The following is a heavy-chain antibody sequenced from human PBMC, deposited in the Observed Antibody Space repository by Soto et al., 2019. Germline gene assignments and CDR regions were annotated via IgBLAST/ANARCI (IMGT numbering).Heavy chain of an antibody. D-gene: IGHD3-10*01. CDR1: GGSISDGYY. J-gene: IGHJ6*02. CDR2: ISDSGST. Sequence: PSETLSLTCTVSGGSISDGYYWSWIRQHPGKGLEWIGSISDSGSTHSNPSLQSRVTISVDTSKNQFSLKLSSVTAADTGIYYCARARITMVREVIKYNMDVWGQGTTVTVSS. V-gene: IGHV4-61*08. CDR3: ARARITMVREVIKYNMDV.